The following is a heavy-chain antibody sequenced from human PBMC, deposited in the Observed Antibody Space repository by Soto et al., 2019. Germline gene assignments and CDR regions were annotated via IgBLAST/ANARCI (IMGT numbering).Heavy chain of an antibody. CDR1: GFTFSSYG. J-gene: IGHJ4*02. Sequence: LRLSCAASGFTFSSYGMHWVRQAPGKGLEWVAVISYDGSNEYYVDSVKGRFTISRDNSRNTLYLQMNSLRAEDTAVYYCAKVVHSSTWYRYFDYWGQGTLVTVSS. D-gene: IGHD6-13*01. V-gene: IGHV3-30*18. CDR2: ISYDGSNE. CDR3: AKVVHSSTWYRYFDY.